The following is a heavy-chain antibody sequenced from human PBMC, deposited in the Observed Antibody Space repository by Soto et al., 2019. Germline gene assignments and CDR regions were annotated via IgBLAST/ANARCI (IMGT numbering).Heavy chain of an antibody. D-gene: IGHD3-3*01. CDR1: GGSISSSSYY. Sequence: QLQLQESGPGLVKPSETLSLTCTVSGGSISSSSYYWGWIRQPPGKGLEWIGSIYYSGSTYYNPSLKSRVTISVDTSKNQFSLTLSSVTAADTAVYYCARYFWSGLMTYYYYGMDVWGQGTTVTVSS. V-gene: IGHV4-39*01. J-gene: IGHJ6*02. CDR2: IYYSGST. CDR3: ARYFWSGLMTYYYYGMDV.